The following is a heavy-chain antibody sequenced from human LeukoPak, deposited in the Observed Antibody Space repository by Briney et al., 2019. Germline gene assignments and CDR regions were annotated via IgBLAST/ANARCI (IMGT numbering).Heavy chain of an antibody. CDR3: AREHDPHYYDSSGYYDY. D-gene: IGHD3-22*01. V-gene: IGHV1-18*01. J-gene: IGHJ4*02. Sequence: GASVKVSCKASGYTFTNHDISWVRQAPGQGQGPEWMGWISAYSGNTNYAQKLQGRVTMTTDTSTSTAYMELRSLRSDDTAVYYCAREHDPHYYDSSGYYDYWGQGTLVSVSS. CDR2: ISAYSGNT. CDR1: GYTFTNHD.